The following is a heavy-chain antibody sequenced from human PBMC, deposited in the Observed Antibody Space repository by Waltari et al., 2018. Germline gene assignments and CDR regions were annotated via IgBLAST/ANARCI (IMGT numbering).Heavy chain of an antibody. D-gene: IGHD6-13*01. Sequence: QVHLVESGGSVVQPGGSLRLSCAASGFLFTNFAMHWVRQAPSRGLEWVASIRVSGGSKYYAEFVKGRFTISRDNMNNIVFLQMNNLRGDDTSLYYCARGGSNKSYGHSLSNFYMDVWGRGAAVTVSS. CDR1: GFLFTNFA. CDR3: ARGGSNKSYGHSLSNFYMDV. CDR2: IRVSGGSK. V-gene: IGHV3-30*02. J-gene: IGHJ6*03.